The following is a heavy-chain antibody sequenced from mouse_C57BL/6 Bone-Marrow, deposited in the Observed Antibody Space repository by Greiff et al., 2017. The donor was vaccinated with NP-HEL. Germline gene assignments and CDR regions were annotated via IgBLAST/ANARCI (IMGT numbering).Heavy chain of an antibody. CDR2: INPSSGST. J-gene: IGHJ3*01. CDR3: ATEFITTVGEFAY. CDR1: GYTFTSYW. V-gene: IGHV1-7*01. Sequence: VQLQQSGADLVKPGASVKLSCTASGYTFTSYWMHWVKQRPGQGLEWIGYINPSSGSTKYNQKFKDKATLTADKSSSTAYMQLSSLTYEDSAVYYSATEFITTVGEFAYWGQGTLVTVSA. D-gene: IGHD1-1*01.